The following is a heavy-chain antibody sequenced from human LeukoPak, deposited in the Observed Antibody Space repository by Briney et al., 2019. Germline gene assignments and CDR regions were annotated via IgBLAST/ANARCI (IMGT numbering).Heavy chain of an antibody. J-gene: IGHJ6*02. Sequence: SGRSLRLSCAASGFTFSSCGMHWVRQAPGKGLEWVAVISYDGSNKYYADSVKGRFTISRDNSKNTLYLQMNSLRAEDTAVYYCAKDTCSGGSCYPDYYYGMDVWGQGTTVTVSS. CDR1: GFTFSSCG. CDR2: ISYDGSNK. V-gene: IGHV3-30*18. CDR3: AKDTCSGGSCYPDYYYGMDV. D-gene: IGHD2-15*01.